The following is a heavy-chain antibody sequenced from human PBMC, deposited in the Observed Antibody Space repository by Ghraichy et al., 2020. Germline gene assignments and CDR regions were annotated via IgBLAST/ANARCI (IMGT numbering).Heavy chain of an antibody. J-gene: IGHJ3*02. CDR1: GFTFSSYE. CDR3: ATSIVEATISLRDDAFDI. CDR2: ISSSGSTI. Sequence: GGSLRLSCAASGFTFSSYEMNWVRQAPGKGLEWVSYISSSGSTIYYADSVKGRFTISRDNAKNSLYLQMNSLSAEDTAVYYCATSIVEATISLRDDAFDIWGQGTMVTVSS. V-gene: IGHV3-48*03. D-gene: IGHD1-26*01.